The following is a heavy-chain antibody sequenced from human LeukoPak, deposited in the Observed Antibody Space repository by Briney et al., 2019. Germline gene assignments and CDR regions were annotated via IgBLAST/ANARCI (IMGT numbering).Heavy chain of an antibody. CDR2: MNPNSGNT. Sequence: ASVTVSCTASTHTFTIYDINWVRQAPGQGLEWMGWMNPNSGNTGYAQKFQGRVTITRNTSISTAYMELSGLRSQDTAVYYCARWMATISNFDYWGQGTLVTGSS. CDR3: ARWMATISNFDY. J-gene: IGHJ4*02. V-gene: IGHV1-8*03. CDR1: THTFTIYD. D-gene: IGHD5-24*01.